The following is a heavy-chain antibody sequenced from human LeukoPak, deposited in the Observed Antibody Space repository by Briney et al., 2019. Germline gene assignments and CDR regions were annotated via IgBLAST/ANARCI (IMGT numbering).Heavy chain of an antibody. V-gene: IGHV4-59*01. CDR3: ARPLELCWIYFAC. CDR1: GGSISSYS. D-gene: IGHD1-7*01. Sequence: SETLSLTSTVSGGSISSYSWSWIRQPPGKGLEWIGYIYYSGSTNYNPSLKSRVTISVDTSKNQFSLKLSSVTAADTAVYYCARPLELCWIYFACWGQGTLVTVSS. CDR2: IYYSGST. J-gene: IGHJ4*02.